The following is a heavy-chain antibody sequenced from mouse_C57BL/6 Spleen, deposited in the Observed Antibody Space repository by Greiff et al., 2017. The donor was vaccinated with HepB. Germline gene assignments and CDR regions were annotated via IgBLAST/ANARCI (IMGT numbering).Heavy chain of an antibody. CDR2: IYPGSGNT. CDR3: ARGHYSNLGGAMDY. J-gene: IGHJ4*01. Sequence: QVQLQQSGAELVRPGASVKLSCKASGYTFTDYYINWVKQRPGQGLEWIARIYPGSGNTYYNEKFKGKATLTAEKSSSTAYMQLSSLTSEDSAVYFCARGHYSNLGGAMDYWGQGTSVTVSS. V-gene: IGHV1-76*01. D-gene: IGHD2-5*01. CDR1: GYTFTDYY.